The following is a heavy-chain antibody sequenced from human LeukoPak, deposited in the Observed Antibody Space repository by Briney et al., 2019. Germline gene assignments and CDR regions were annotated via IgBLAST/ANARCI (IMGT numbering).Heavy chain of an antibody. CDR2: ISGGTT. D-gene: IGHD3-10*01. CDR3: AKSVYHSGNY. CDR1: GFGFSDYY. V-gene: IGHV3-23*01. J-gene: IGHJ4*02. Sequence: GGSLRLSCAVSGFGFSDYYMSWIRQAPGKGLEWVSSISGGTTYYADSVKGRFTISRDNSKNTVSLQMNSLRAEDTAVYYCAKSVYHSGNYWGQGTLVTVSS.